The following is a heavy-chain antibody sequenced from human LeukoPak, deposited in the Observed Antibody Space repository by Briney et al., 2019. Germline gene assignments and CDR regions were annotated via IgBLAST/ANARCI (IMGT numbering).Heavy chain of an antibody. D-gene: IGHD3-22*01. CDR3: ARSHYYDSSGYYYYYYGMDV. CDR1: GFTFSRYW. CDR2: INSDGSST. V-gene: IGHV3-74*01. J-gene: IGHJ6*02. Sequence: GGSLRLSCAASGFTFSRYWMHWVRQAPGKGLVWVSRINSDGSSTSYADSVKGRFTISRDNAKNTLYLQMNSLRAEDTAVYYCARSHYYDSSGYYYYYYGMDVWGQGTTVTVSS.